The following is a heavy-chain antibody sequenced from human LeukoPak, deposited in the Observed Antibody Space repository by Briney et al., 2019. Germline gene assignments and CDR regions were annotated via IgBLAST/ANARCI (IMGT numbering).Heavy chain of an antibody. Sequence: SVKVSCKASGYTFTGYYMHWVRQAPGQGLEWMGGIIPIFGTANYAQKFQGRVTITADESTSTAYMELSSLRSEDTAVYYCARVVGRTAMVTRYFDYWGQGTLVTVSS. CDR3: ARVVGRTAMVTRYFDY. V-gene: IGHV1-69*13. D-gene: IGHD5-18*01. CDR2: IIPIFGTA. CDR1: GYTFTGYY. J-gene: IGHJ4*02.